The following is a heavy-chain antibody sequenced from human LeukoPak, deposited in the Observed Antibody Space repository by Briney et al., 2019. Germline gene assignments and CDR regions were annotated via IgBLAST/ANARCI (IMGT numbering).Heavy chain of an antibody. D-gene: IGHD6-19*01. CDR3: AGARGYSSGWYMDWFDP. J-gene: IGHJ5*02. CDR1: GFTFSSYW. CDR2: IKQDGSEK. Sequence: GGSLRLSCAASGFTFSSYWMSWVRQAPGKGLEWVANIKQDGSEKYYVDSVKGRFTISRDNAKNSLYLQMNSLRAEDTAVYYCAGARGYSSGWYMDWFDPWVQGTLVTVSS. V-gene: IGHV3-7*04.